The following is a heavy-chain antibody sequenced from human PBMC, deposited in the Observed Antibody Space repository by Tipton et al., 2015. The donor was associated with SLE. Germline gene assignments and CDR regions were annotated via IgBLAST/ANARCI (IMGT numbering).Heavy chain of an antibody. Sequence: SLRLSCAASGFTFSSYGMNWVRQAPGKGLEWVAFIRHDGSNQYYADSVKGRFTISRDNTNNSLSLQLNSLRGEDTAIYYCAKDGALVDYWSGRGYFDYWGQGTLVTVSS. J-gene: IGHJ4*02. D-gene: IGHD3-3*01. V-gene: IGHV3-30*02. CDR2: IRHDGSNQ. CDR3: AKDGALVDYWSGRGYFDY. CDR1: GFTFSSYG.